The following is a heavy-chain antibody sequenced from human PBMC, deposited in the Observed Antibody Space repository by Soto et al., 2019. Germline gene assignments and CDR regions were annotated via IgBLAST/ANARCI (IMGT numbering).Heavy chain of an antibody. D-gene: IGHD2-2*01. CDR1: SGSISSSNW. CDR3: ARGGGVVPAAPGYYFDY. V-gene: IGHV4-4*02. Sequence: QVQLQESGPGLVKPSGTLSLTCAVSSGSISSSNWWSWVRQPPGKGLEWIGEIYHSGSTNYNPSLKSRVTISVDNSKNQFSLKLSSVTSADTALYYCARGGGVVPAAPGYYFDYWGQGTLVTVSS. CDR2: IYHSGST. J-gene: IGHJ4*02.